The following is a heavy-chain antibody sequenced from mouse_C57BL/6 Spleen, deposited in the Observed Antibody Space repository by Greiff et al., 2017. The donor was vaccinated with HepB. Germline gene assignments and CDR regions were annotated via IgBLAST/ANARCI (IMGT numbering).Heavy chain of an antibody. Sequence: QVQLKESGPELVKPGASVKISCKASGYSFTSYYIHWVKQRPGQGLEWIGWIYPGSGNTKYNEKFKGKATLTADTSSSTAYMQLSSLTSEDSAVYYCARDGDYASRGFDYWGQGTTLTVSS. V-gene: IGHV1-66*01. CDR2: IYPGSGNT. D-gene: IGHD2-13*01. J-gene: IGHJ2*01. CDR3: ARDGDYASRGFDY. CDR1: GYSFTSYY.